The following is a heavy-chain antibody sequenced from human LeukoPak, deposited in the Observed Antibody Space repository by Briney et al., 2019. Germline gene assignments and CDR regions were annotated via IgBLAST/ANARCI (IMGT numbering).Heavy chain of an antibody. CDR3: ARVHYYDSSGMVY. CDR2: IYHSGST. D-gene: IGHD3-22*01. CDR1: GGSISSYY. V-gene: IGHV4-59*01. J-gene: IGHJ4*02. Sequence: SETLSLTCTVSGGSISSYYWSWIRQPPGKGLEWIGYIYHSGSTNYNPSLKSRVTISVDTSKNQFSLKLSSVTAADTAMYYCARVHYYDSSGMVYWGQGTLVTVSS.